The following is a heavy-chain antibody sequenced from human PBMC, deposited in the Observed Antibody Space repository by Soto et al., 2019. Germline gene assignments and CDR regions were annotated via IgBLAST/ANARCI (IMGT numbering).Heavy chain of an antibody. CDR2: IIPIFGTA. CDR1: GGTFSSYA. CDR3: ARGRRIAAAGRYYYYGMDV. D-gene: IGHD6-13*01. Sequence: SVKVSCKASGGTFSSYAISWVRQAPGQGLEWMGGIIPIFGTANYAQKFQGRVTITADESTSTAYMELSSLRSEDTAVYYCARGRRIAAAGRYYYYGMDVWGQGTTVTVSS. V-gene: IGHV1-69*13. J-gene: IGHJ6*02.